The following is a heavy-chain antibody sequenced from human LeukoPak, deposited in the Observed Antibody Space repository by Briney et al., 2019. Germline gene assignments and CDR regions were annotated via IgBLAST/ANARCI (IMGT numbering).Heavy chain of an antibody. CDR3: VSFYETY. CDR2: INSDGSWT. V-gene: IGHV3-74*01. Sequence: GGSLRLSCAASGNYWMHWVRQVPGEGLVWVSHINSDGSWTSYADSVKGRFTISKDNAKNTVYLQMNSLRAEDTAVYYCVSFYETYWGRGTLVTVSS. D-gene: IGHD2/OR15-2a*01. J-gene: IGHJ4*02. CDR1: GNYW.